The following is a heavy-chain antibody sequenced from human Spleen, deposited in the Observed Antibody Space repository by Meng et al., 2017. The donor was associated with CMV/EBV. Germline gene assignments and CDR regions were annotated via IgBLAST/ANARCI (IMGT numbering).Heavy chain of an antibody. V-gene: IGHV1-69*05. CDR1: GGTFSSYA. J-gene: IGHJ6*02. CDR2: IIPIFGTA. Sequence: SVKVSCKASGGTFSSYAISWVRQAPGQGLEWMGGIIPIFGTANYAQKFQGRVTITTDESTSTAYMELSSLRPEDTAVYYCARAPNRSYCSSTSCYPPYYYYGMDVWGQGTTVTVSS. D-gene: IGHD2-2*01. CDR3: ARAPNRSYCSSTSCYPPYYYYGMDV.